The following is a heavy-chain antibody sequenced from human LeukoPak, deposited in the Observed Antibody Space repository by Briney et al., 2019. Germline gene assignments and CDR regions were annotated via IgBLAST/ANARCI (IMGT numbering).Heavy chain of an antibody. J-gene: IGHJ4*02. D-gene: IGHD6-19*01. CDR3: ARVGGWSRYY. V-gene: IGHV3-21*01. CDR2: ISSSSSYI. Sequence: GGSLRLSCAASGFTFSSYSMNWVRQASGKGLERVSSISSSSSYIYYADSVKGRFTISRDNAKNSLYLQMNSLRAEDTAVYYCARVGGWSRYYWGQGTLVTVSS. CDR1: GFTFSSYS.